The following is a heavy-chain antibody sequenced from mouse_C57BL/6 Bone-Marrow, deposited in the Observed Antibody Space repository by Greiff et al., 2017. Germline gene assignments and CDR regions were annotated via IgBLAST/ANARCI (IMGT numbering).Heavy chain of an antibody. CDR1: GYTFTSYW. J-gene: IGHJ2*01. Sequence: VKLQQPGAELVKPGASVKLSCKASGYTFTSYWMHWVKQRPGQGLEWIGMIHPNSGSTNYNEKFKSKATLTVDKSSSTAYMQLSSLTSEDSAVYYCASEATGPYYFDYWGQGTTLTVSS. V-gene: IGHV1-64*01. CDR3: ASEATGPYYFDY. D-gene: IGHD4-1*01. CDR2: IHPNSGST.